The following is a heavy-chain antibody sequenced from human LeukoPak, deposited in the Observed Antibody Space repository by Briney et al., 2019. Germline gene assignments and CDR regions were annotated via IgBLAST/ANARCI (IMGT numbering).Heavy chain of an antibody. D-gene: IGHD5-12*01. CDR2: IKQDGSEK. CDR1: GFTFSSYW. J-gene: IGHJ4*02. Sequence: GGSLRLSCAASGFTFSSYWMSWVRQAPGKGLEWVANIKQDGSEKYYVDSVKGRFTISRGNAKNSLYLQMNSLRAEDTAVYYCARDLLDIVATGGDYWGQGTLVTVSS. CDR3: ARDLLDIVATGGDY. V-gene: IGHV3-7*04.